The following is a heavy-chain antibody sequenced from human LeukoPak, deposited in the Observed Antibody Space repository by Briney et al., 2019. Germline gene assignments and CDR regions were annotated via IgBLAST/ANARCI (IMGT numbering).Heavy chain of an antibody. D-gene: IGHD4-17*01. CDR1: GGSFSAYS. CDR3: ARAHSGNYAEYFQH. V-gene: IGHV4-34*01. J-gene: IGHJ1*01. CDR2: INHSGSA. Sequence: SETLSLTCAVYGGSFSAYSWSWIRLPPGKGLEWIGEINHSGSANYNPSLKSRVTMSVDTSKNQLSLKLTSLTAADTAVYYCARAHSGNYAEYFQHWGQGTLVTVSS.